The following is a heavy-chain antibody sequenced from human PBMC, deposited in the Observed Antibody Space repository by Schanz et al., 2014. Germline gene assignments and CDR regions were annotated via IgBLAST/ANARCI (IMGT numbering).Heavy chain of an antibody. CDR2: MNPTTGNR. V-gene: IGHV1-8*01. Sequence: QVQLVQSAPEVKKPGASVKVSCKASGYSFTTYDVNWVRQATGQGLEWMGWMNPTTGNRGYAQNFQGRVTMTRDTSLKTAYMEMTDLKFEDAGLYYCAIHYGDSPLWGQGTLIAVSS. J-gene: IGHJ4*02. CDR3: AIHYGDSPL. CDR1: GYSFTTYD. D-gene: IGHD4-17*01.